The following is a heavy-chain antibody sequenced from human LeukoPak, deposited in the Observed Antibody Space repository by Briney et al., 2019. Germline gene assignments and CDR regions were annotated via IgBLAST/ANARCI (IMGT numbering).Heavy chain of an antibody. V-gene: IGHV1-24*01. D-gene: IGHD6-13*01. CDR3: ATVYLSGLAAAGYFDY. J-gene: IGHJ4*02. CDR2: FDPEDGET. CDR1: GYTLTELS. Sequence: ASVKVSCKVSGYTLTELSMHWVRQAPGKGLAWMGGFDPEDGETIYAQKFQGRVTMTEDTSTDTAYMELSSLRSEDTAVYYCATVYLSGLAAAGYFDYWGQGTLVTVSS.